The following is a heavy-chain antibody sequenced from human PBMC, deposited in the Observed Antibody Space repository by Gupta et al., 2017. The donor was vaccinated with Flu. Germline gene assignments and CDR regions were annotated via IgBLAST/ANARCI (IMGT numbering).Heavy chain of an antibody. D-gene: IGHD2-21*02. CDR3: ARDYKLATANTFDF. J-gene: IGHJ4*02. CDR1: GYMFVAHY. Sequence: QGQLLQSGPEMTKPGASVKVSCKASGYMFVAHYIHWVRQAHGKALQWMGWINTNTGGTKYAQKFQGRVTMTRDTSTDTAYMDLSRLTSDDSAVYFCARDYKLATANTFDFWGQGTPVTVSS. CDR2: INTNTGGT. V-gene: IGHV1-2*02.